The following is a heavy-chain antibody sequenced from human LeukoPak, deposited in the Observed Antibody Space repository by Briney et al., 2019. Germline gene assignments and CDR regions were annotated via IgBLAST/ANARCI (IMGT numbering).Heavy chain of an antibody. J-gene: IGHJ5*02. CDR1: GFTFSSYA. V-gene: IGHV3-23*01. CDR2: ISGSGGST. D-gene: IGHD3-10*02. CDR3: AKGRRGYYYVLFDP. Sequence: GGSLRLSCAASGFTFSSYAMSWVRQAPGKGLEWVSAISGSGGSTYYADSVKGRSTISRDNSKNTLYLQMNSLRAEDTAVYYCAKGRRGYYYVLFDPWGQGTLVTVSS.